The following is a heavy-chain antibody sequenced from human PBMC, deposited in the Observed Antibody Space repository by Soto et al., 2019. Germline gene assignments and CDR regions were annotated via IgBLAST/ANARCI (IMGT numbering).Heavy chain of an antibody. CDR2: ISYDGSNK. CDR1: GFTFSSYG. D-gene: IGHD3-22*01. Sequence: GGSLRLSCAASGFTFSSYGMHWVRQAPGKGLEWVAVISYDGSNKYYADSVKDRFTISRDNSKNTLYLQMNSLRAEDTAVYYCARDQLYYNDISGRPLNAFDVWGQGTMVTVSS. V-gene: IGHV3-30*03. J-gene: IGHJ3*01. CDR3: ARDQLYYNDISGRPLNAFDV.